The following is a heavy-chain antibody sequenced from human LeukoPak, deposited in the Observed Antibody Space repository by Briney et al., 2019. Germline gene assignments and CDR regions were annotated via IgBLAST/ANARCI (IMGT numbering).Heavy chain of an antibody. D-gene: IGHD6-19*01. CDR2: INHSGST. CDR1: GGSFSGYY. Sequence: PSETLSLTCAVYGGSFSGYYWSWIRQPPGKGLEWIGEINHSGSTNYNPSLMSRVTISVDTSKNQFSLKLSSVTAADTAVYYCARGSRIAVRLDYWGQGTLVTVSS. CDR3: ARGSRIAVRLDY. V-gene: IGHV4-34*01. J-gene: IGHJ4*02.